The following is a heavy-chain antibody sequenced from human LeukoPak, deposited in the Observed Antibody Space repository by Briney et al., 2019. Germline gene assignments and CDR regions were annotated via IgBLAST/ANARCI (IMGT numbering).Heavy chain of an antibody. CDR2: VSPPGGGT. Sequence: GGSLRLPCAASGFTLSSNYMSWVRQAPGKGLEWLSGVSPPGGGTYYADSVKGRFTISRDDSKNTLSLQMNSLRVEDTAVYYCARDLAWGAFDYWGQGTLVTVSS. CDR3: ARDLAWGAFDY. D-gene: IGHD7-27*01. V-gene: IGHV3-23*01. J-gene: IGHJ4*02. CDR1: GFTLSSNY.